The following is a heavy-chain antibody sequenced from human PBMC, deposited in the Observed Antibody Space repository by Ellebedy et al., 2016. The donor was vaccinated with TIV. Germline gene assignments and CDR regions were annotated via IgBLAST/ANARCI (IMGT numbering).Heavy chain of an antibody. Sequence: GESLKISCAASGFTFSSFGMHWVRQAPGKGLEWVAVISHDGNNKYYGDSVKGRLTISRDNTKNTVYLQMDTLRAEDTAVYYCAKDQGGIAVRVLARLDYWGKGTLVTVSS. D-gene: IGHD6-6*01. CDR3: AKDQGGIAVRVLARLDY. J-gene: IGHJ4*02. CDR2: ISHDGNNK. V-gene: IGHV3-30*18. CDR1: GFTFSSFG.